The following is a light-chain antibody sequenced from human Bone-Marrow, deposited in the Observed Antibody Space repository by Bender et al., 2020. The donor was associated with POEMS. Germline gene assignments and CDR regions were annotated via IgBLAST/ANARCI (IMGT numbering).Light chain of an antibody. Sequence: QSVLTQPPSASGTPGPRVTISCSGSNSNIGTNAVNCYQQFPGTAPKLLIYSDNQRPLGVPDLFYAFKSGTSASLAISGLQSEDEADYYGAAWDAGLSGGVFGGGTKLTVL. CDR2: SDN. CDR3: AAWDAGLSGGV. V-gene: IGLV1-44*01. J-gene: IGLJ3*02. CDR1: NSNIGTNA.